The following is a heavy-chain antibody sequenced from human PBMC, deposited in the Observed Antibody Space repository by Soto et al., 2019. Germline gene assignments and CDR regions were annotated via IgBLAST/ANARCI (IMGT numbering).Heavy chain of an antibody. D-gene: IGHD3-10*01. CDR3: ARGVYGSGNYYTGPSAFDI. J-gene: IGHJ3*02. CDR1: GGTLSDHG. Sequence: QVQLEQSGAEVKKPGYSVKVSCKASGGTLSDHGVAWLRQAPGHGLEWMGGTIPVFNTAKYAQKFQGRVTVTADKFTNIAYMELSSLRSEDTAFYFCARGVYGSGNYYTGPSAFDIWGQGTMVIVSA. V-gene: IGHV1-69*06. CDR2: TIPVFNTA.